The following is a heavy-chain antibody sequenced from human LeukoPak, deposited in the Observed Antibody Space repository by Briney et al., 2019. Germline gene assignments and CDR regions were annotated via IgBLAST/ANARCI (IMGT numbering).Heavy chain of an antibody. J-gene: IGHJ4*02. V-gene: IGHV3-9*01. CDR2: ISWNSGSI. Sequence: GGSLRLSCAASGFTLDDYAMHWVRQAPGKGLEWASGISWNSGSIGYADSVKGRFTISRDNAKNSLYLQMNSLRAEDTALYYCAKDRRGGSIDYWGQGTLVTVSS. CDR1: GFTLDDYA. D-gene: IGHD2-15*01. CDR3: AKDRRGGSIDY.